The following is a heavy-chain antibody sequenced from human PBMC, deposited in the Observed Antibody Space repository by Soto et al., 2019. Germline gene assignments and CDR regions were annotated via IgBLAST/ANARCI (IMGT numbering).Heavy chain of an antibody. CDR2: TWHHGSDE. CDR3: ARDNDRNSRYSQFDS. J-gene: IGHJ4*02. CDR1: GFSFSVYG. Sequence: QVQLVESGGGVVQPGSSLRLSCAASGFSFSVYGFHWVRQAPGKGLEWVAVTWHHGSDEYYADSVKGRFTVSRDSSKNTVYLQMHSLRAEDTAVYYCARDNDRNSRYSQFDSWSQGTLVTVSS. V-gene: IGHV3-33*01. D-gene: IGHD3-22*01.